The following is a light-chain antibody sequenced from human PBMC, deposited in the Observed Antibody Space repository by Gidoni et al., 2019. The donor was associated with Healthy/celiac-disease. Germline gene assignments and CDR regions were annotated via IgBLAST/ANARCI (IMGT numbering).Light chain of an antibody. CDR1: QSISSW. Sequence: DIQMTQSPSTLSASVGDRVTITCRASQSISSWLAWYQQKPGKAPKLLIYKASSLESGVPSRFSGSGSGTEFTLTISSLQPDDFATYYCQLSETFXQXTKVEIK. CDR2: KAS. CDR3: QLSET. J-gene: IGKJ1*01. V-gene: IGKV1-5*03.